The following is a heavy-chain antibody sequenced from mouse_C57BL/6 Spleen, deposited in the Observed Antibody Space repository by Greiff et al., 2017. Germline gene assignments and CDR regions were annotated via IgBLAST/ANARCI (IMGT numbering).Heavy chain of an antibody. CDR1: GYTFTSYW. Sequence: VQLQQPGAELVLPGASVKLSCKASGYTFTSYWMHWVKQRPGQGLEWIGEIDPSDSYTNYNQKFKGKSTLTVDKSSSTAYMQLSSLTSEDSAVYYCARRGSPWYFDVWGTGTTVTVSS. V-gene: IGHV1-69*01. D-gene: IGHD1-1*01. CDR2: IDPSDSYT. J-gene: IGHJ1*03. CDR3: ARRGSPWYFDV.